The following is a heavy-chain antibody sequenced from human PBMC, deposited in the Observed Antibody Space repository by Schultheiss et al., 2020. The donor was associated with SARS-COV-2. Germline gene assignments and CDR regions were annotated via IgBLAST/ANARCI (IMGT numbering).Heavy chain of an antibody. Sequence: QTLSLTCTFSGFSLSTSGMCVSWIRQPPGKALEWLALIDWDDDKYYSTSLKTRLTISKDTSKNQVVLTMTNMDPVDTATYYCARQWLKDKAGYFDLWGRGTLVTVSS. D-gene: IGHD6-19*01. CDR2: IDWDDDK. CDR3: ARQWLKDKAGYFDL. V-gene: IGHV2-70*01. CDR1: GFSLSTSGMC. J-gene: IGHJ2*01.